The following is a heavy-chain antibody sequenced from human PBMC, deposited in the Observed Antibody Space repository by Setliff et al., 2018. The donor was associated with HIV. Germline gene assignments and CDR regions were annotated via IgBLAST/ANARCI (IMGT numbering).Heavy chain of an antibody. CDR1: GYTFTSYA. V-gene: IGHV1-3*01. CDR3: AKDRSDLAANIDYYYYFGFDV. Sequence: ASVKVSCKASGYTFTSYAMHWVRQAPGQRLEWMGWINAGNGNTKYSQKFQGRFTISRDNSKNTLYLQMNSLRAEDTAVYYCAKDRSDLAANIDYYYYFGFDVWGQGTTVTVSS. J-gene: IGHJ6*02. CDR2: INAGNGNT. D-gene: IGHD6-6*01.